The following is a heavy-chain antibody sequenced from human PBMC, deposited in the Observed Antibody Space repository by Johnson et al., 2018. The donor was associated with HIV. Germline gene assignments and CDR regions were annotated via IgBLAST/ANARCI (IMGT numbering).Heavy chain of an antibody. CDR3: ARDIIAVAGYDAFDI. CDR2: ISSRATTI. V-gene: IGHV3-11*04. Sequence: VQLVESGGGLVQPGGSLRLSCAASGFTFSDYYMSWIRQAPGKGLEWVSYISSRATTIYYADSVKGRFTISRDNSKNTLYLQINSLRAEYTAVYYCARDIIAVAGYDAFDIWGQGTMVTVSS. CDR1: GFTFSDYY. J-gene: IGHJ3*02. D-gene: IGHD6-19*01.